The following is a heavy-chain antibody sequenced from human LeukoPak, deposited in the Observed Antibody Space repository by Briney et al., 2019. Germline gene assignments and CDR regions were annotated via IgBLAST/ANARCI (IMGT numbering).Heavy chain of an antibody. D-gene: IGHD3-3*01. CDR3: ARVGTTTPYYDFWSGYSNFDY. J-gene: IGHJ4*02. V-gene: IGHV4-38-2*02. CDR2: IYHSGST. CDR1: GYSISSGYY. Sequence: KPSETLSLTCTVSGYSISSGYYWGWIRQPPGKGLEWIGSIYHSGSTYYNPSLKSRVTISVDTSKNQFSLKLSSVTAADTAVYYCARVGTTTPYYDFWSGYSNFDYWGQGTLVTVSS.